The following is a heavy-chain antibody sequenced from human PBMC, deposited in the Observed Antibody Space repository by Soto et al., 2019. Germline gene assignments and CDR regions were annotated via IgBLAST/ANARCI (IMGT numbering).Heavy chain of an antibody. Sequence: QVHLVESGGGVVQPGRSLRLSCAASGFTFSSYGVHWVRQAPGKGLEWVAVIWFDGSNKYYADSVKGRFTISRDNSQNTLYLQMNSLRAEDTAVYYCARDRYSSGWYDLDYWGQGTLVTVSS. D-gene: IGHD6-19*01. CDR3: ARDRYSSGWYDLDY. J-gene: IGHJ4*02. V-gene: IGHV3-33*01. CDR2: IWFDGSNK. CDR1: GFTFSSYG.